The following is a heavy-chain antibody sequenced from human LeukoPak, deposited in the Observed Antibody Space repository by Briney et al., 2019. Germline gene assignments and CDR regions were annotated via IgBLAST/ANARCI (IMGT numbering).Heavy chain of an antibody. CDR1: GFTFSSYW. D-gene: IGHD3-10*01. J-gene: IGHJ6*03. V-gene: IGHV3-7*01. CDR2: IKQDGSEK. Sequence: GGSLRLSCAASGFTFSSYWMSWVRQAPGKGLEWVVNIKQDGSEKYYVDSVKGRFTISRDNAKNSLYLQMNRLRVEDTAVYYCARIRFGESYAPKSYYYYYMDVWGIGTTVTISS. CDR3: ARIRFGESYAPKSYYYYYMDV.